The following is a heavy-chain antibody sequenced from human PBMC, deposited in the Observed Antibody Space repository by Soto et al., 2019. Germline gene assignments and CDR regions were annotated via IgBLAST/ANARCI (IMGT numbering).Heavy chain of an antibody. CDR2: INHSGST. CDR1: GGSFSGYY. V-gene: IGHV4-34*01. D-gene: IGHD6-19*01. Sequence: QVQLQQWGAGLLKPSETLSLTGAVYGGSFSGYYWSWIRQPPGKGLEWIGEINHSGSTNYNPSLKSRVTISVDTSKNQFSLKLSSVTAADTAVYYCARGPSGWYLGWGQGTLVTVSS. CDR3: ARGPSGWYLG. J-gene: IGHJ4*02.